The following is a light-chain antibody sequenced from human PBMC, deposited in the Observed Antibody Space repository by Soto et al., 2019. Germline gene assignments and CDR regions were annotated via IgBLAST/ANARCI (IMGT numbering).Light chain of an antibody. J-gene: IGKJ2*01. CDR2: KAS. CDR3: QQYKSYSRT. V-gene: IGKV1-5*03. Sequence: DIQMTQSPSTLSASVGDRVTITCRASQSISPWLAWYQQKPGKAPKILIYKASSLESGVPSRFSGSESGTAFTLTISSLQPDDFATYYCQQYKSYSRTFAQGTKLEIK. CDR1: QSISPW.